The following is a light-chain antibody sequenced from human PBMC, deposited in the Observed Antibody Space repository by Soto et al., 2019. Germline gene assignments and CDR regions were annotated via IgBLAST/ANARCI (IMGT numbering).Light chain of an antibody. CDR2: AAS. V-gene: IGKV1-9*01. CDR1: QGISSY. CDR3: RQLNAQLNGYSIS. Sequence: IQLTQSPSSLSESVGDRVTITCRASQGISSYLSWYQQKPGQAPKLLIYAASTLQSGVPSRFSCSGSGTDFTLTLSSLQPDDFATYYCRQLNAQLNGYSISFGQGTRLEI. J-gene: IGKJ5*01.